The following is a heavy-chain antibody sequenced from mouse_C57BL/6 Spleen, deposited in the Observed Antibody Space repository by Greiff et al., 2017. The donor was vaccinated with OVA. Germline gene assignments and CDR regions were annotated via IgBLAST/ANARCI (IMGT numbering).Heavy chain of an antibody. CDR3: ARYGYDVDWYFDV. Sequence: VQLQESGPGLVAPSQSLSITCTVSGFSLTSYAVSWIRQPPGKSLEWLGVIWTGGGTNYNSALKSRLSISKDNSKSQVFLKMNSLQTDDTARYYCARYGYDVDWYFDVWGTGTTVTVSS. CDR2: IWTGGGT. V-gene: IGHV2-9-1*01. D-gene: IGHD2-2*01. J-gene: IGHJ1*03. CDR1: GFSLTSYA.